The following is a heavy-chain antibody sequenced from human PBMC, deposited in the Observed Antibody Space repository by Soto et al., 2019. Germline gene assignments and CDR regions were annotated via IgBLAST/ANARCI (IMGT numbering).Heavy chain of an antibody. D-gene: IGHD3-3*01. CDR3: AREELNDFWSGYHIN. J-gene: IGHJ4*02. Sequence: SETLSLTCAVYGGSFSCDYWSWIRQPPGKGLEWIGEINHSGSTNYNPSLKSRVTISVDTSKNQFSLKLSSVTAADTAVYYCAREELNDFWSGYHINWGQGTLVTVSS. CDR1: GGSFSCDY. V-gene: IGHV4-34*01. CDR2: INHSGST.